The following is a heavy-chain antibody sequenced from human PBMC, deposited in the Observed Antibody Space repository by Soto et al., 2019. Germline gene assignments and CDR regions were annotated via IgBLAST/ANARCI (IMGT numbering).Heavy chain of an antibody. D-gene: IGHD1-20*01. CDR2: IGGGDHDR. V-gene: IGHV3-23*01. CDR3: VKDRMDHNSVWDPFDI. J-gene: IGHJ3*02. Sequence: EGSLRLSCAASGFTFSIFAMSWVRQAPGNGLEWVSSIGGGDHDRYYTDSVRGRFTISRDNSKNTVFLQMNSLRAEDTAIYYCVKDRMDHNSVWDPFDIWGQGTMVTVSS. CDR1: GFTFSIFA.